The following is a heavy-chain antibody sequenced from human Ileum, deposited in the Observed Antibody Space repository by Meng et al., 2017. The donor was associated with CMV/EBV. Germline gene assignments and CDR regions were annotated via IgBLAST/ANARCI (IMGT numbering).Heavy chain of an antibody. CDR3: ATSGRGPKYYFDY. CDR2: ISPIFRTS. V-gene: IGHV1-69*12. D-gene: IGHD1-14*01. CDR1: GGTFSSNA. Sequence: QVQVVQVGAEVKKPGSSVKVSCEGSGGTFSSNAISWVRHAPGQGLEWMGVISPIFRTSNYAQKFQGRLTITADESTSTAYMELSSLTSGDTAVYYCATSGRGPKYYFDYWGQGTLVTVSS. J-gene: IGHJ4*02.